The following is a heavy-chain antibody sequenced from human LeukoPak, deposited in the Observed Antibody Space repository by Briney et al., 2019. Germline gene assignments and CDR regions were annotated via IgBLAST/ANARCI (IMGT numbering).Heavy chain of an antibody. CDR2: ISITGGST. J-gene: IGHJ4*02. Sequence: GGSLRLSCAASGFTLSSDSMNWVRQAPGKGLKWGSDISITGGSTNYADSVKGRFNISRDNSKNTLYLQMNSLRAEDTAVYYCAKVASYGSGWPFFDSWGQGALVTVSS. V-gene: IGHV3-23*01. CDR3: AKVASYGSGWPFFDS. D-gene: IGHD6-19*01. CDR1: GFTLSSDS.